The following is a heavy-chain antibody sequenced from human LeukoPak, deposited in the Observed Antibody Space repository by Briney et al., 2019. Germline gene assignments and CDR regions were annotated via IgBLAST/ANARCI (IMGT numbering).Heavy chain of an antibody. CDR1: GYTFSSCA. Sequence: ASVKVSCKASGYTFSSCAINWVRQAPGQGLEYMGWIDTKTGNPTYAQGFTGRFVFSLDTSVSTAYLQISSLKAEDTAVYYCAIHPSDSSGYLSYWGQGALVTVPS. J-gene: IGHJ4*02. V-gene: IGHV7-4-1*02. D-gene: IGHD3-22*01. CDR2: IDTKTGNP. CDR3: AIHPSDSSGYLSY.